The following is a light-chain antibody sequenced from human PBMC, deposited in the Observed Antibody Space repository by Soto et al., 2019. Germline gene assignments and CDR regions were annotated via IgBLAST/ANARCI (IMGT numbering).Light chain of an antibody. V-gene: IGKV4-1*01. CDR3: QQYYSTPRT. J-gene: IGKJ5*01. CDR2: WAS. Sequence: IVMTQSPDSLAVSLGERATINCKSSQSVLYSSNNENYLAWYQQKPGQPPKLLIYWASTRESGVPDRFSGSGSGTDFTLTISRLQASDVAVYYCQQYYSTPRTFGQRTRLEIK. CDR1: QSVLYSSNNENY.